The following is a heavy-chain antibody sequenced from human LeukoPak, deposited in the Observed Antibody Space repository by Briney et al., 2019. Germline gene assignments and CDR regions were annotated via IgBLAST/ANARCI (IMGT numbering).Heavy chain of an antibody. Sequence: SETLSLTCTVSGGSISSGDYYWSWIRQPPGKGLEWIGYIYYSGSTYYNPSLKSRVTISVDTFKNQFSLKLSSVTAADTAVYYCARDIVVVTANTYYYYYGMDVWGQGTTVTVSS. V-gene: IGHV4-30-4*01. CDR1: GGSISSGDYY. J-gene: IGHJ6*02. D-gene: IGHD2-21*02. CDR2: IYYSGST. CDR3: ARDIVVVTANTYYYYYGMDV.